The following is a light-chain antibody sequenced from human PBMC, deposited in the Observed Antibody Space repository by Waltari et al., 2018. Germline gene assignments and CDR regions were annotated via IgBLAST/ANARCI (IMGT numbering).Light chain of an antibody. CDR2: DAS. Sequence: DIQMTQSPSSLSASVGDRVTITCQASQDISNYLNWYQQKPGKAPKLPIYDASNLETGVPSRFSGSGSGTDFTFNISSLQPEDIATYYCQQYDNLPSYTFGQGTKLEIK. CDR1: QDISNY. V-gene: IGKV1-33*01. CDR3: QQYDNLPSYT. J-gene: IGKJ2*01.